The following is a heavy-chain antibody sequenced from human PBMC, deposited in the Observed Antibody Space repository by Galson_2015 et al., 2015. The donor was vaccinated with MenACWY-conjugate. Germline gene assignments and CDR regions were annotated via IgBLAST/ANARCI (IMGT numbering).Heavy chain of an antibody. J-gene: IGHJ4*02. Sequence: ETLSLTCTVSGDSTSSSGFYWGWIRQPPGKGLEWIGSIYYSGNTYYNPSLKSRVTISVDTSKNQFSLKLSSVTAADTAVYYCARDYIYGSGSYYNYYFDYWGQGTLVAVSS. V-gene: IGHV4-39*07. D-gene: IGHD3-10*01. CDR1: GDSTSSSGFY. CDR2: IYYSGNT. CDR3: ARDYIYGSGSYYNYYFDY.